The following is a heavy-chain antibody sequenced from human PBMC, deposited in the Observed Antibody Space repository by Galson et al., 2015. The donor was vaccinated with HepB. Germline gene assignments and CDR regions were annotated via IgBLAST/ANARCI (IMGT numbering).Heavy chain of an antibody. V-gene: IGHV3-7*01. Sequence: SLRLSCAASGFTFSSYWMSWVRQAPGKGLEWVANIKQDGSEKYYVDSVKGRFTISRDNAKNSLYLQMNSLRAEDTAVYYCAREGDDFWSGTPEGAFDIWGQGTMVTVSS. CDR1: GFTFSSYW. CDR2: IKQDGSEK. D-gene: IGHD3-3*01. J-gene: IGHJ3*02. CDR3: AREGDDFWSGTPEGAFDI.